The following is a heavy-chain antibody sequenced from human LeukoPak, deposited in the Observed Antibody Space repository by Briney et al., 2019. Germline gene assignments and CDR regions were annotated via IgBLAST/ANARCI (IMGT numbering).Heavy chain of an antibody. CDR1: GGSISSGSYY. D-gene: IGHD3-16*01. Sequence: SETLSLTCTVSGGSISSGSYYWSWIRQPAGKGLEWIGRIYTSGSTNYNPSLKSRVTISVDTSKNQFSLKLSSVTAADTAVYYCARAGYYDYVWGTDFDYWGQGTLVTVSS. V-gene: IGHV4-61*02. CDR2: IYTSGST. CDR3: ARAGYYDYVWGTDFDY. J-gene: IGHJ4*02.